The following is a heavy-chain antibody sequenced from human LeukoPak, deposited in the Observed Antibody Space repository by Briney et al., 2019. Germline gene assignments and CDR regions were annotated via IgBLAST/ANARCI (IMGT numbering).Heavy chain of an antibody. Sequence: SETLSLTCTVSGGSISSYYWSWIRQPPGQGQERIGYIYYSGSTNYNPSLTSQDTISVDSAKNQSSLKLSAVTAADTVVYYCARPDYGAYGLFDYWGQGTLVPVSS. CDR3: ARPDYGAYGLFDY. CDR2: IYYSGST. CDR1: GGSISSYY. D-gene: IGHD4-17*01. J-gene: IGHJ4*02. V-gene: IGHV4-59*08.